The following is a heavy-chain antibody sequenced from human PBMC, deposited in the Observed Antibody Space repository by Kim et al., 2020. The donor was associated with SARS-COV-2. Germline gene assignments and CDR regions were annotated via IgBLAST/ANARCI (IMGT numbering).Heavy chain of an antibody. Sequence: ASVKVSCKASGYTFTSYAMHWVRQAPGQRLEWMGWINAGNGNTKYSQKFQGRVTITRDTSASTAYMELSSLRSEDTAVYYCARSNPRYSSSWYPLGGGSPLAPWGQGTLVTVSS. CDR2: INAGNGNT. CDR3: ARSNPRYSSSWYPLGGGSPLAP. CDR1: GYTFTSYA. D-gene: IGHD6-13*01. J-gene: IGHJ5*02. V-gene: IGHV1-3*01.